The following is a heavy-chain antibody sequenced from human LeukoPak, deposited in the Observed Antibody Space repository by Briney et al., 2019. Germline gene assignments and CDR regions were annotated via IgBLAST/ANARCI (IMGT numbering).Heavy chain of an antibody. CDR3: AKDQSTMVRGVIDY. CDR2: ISGSGGST. V-gene: IGHV3-23*01. J-gene: IGHJ4*02. Sequence: GGSLRLSCAAFGFTFSSYAMSWVRQAPGKGPEWVSAISGSGGSTYYADSVKGRFTISRDNSKNTLYLQMNSLRAEDTAVYYCAKDQSTMVRGVIDYWGQGTLVTVSS. CDR1: GFTFSSYA. D-gene: IGHD3-10*01.